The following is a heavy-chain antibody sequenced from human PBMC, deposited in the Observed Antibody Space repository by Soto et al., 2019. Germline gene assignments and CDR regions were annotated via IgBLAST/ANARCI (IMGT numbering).Heavy chain of an antibody. CDR1: GYIFTSYY. CDR3: DREEMPTVNNYYYYMDV. D-gene: IGHD4-4*01. Sequence: QVQLVQSGAEVRKPGASVKVSCKAAGYIFTSYYIHWVRLAPGQGLEWMVVINPGDGRTIYAEKFQGRVTMTRDTSTSTVYMEVSSLRSEDTAVYYCDREEMPTVNNYYYYMDVWGKGTTVTVSS. V-gene: IGHV1-46*03. J-gene: IGHJ6*03. CDR2: INPGDGRT.